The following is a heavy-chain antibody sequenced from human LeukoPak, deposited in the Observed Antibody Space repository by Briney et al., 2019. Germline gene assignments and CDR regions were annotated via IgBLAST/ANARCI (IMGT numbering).Heavy chain of an antibody. D-gene: IGHD4-17*01. J-gene: IGHJ4*02. V-gene: IGHV1-2*02. CDR2: IKPNSGET. Sequence: ASVKVSCKASGYTFTGYYVHWVRQAPGQGLEWMGWIKPNSGETSYAQKFQGRVTMTRDTSIYTAYTELSRLQSDDTAAYYCARGSPNYGDLFDYWGQGTLVTVSS. CDR1: GYTFTGYY. CDR3: ARGSPNYGDLFDY.